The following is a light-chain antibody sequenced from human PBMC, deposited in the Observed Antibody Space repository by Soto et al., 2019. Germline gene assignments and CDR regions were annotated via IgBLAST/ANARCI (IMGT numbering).Light chain of an antibody. Sequence: DIVMTQFPDSLAVSLGERATINCKSSQSVFYSPNNKNYLAWYQQKAGQPPKLLIYWASTRESGVPYRFSGTGSGTDCSLTISSLQAEDVAVYYCQQYVDSPYTFGQGTKLEIK. V-gene: IGKV4-1*01. CDR1: QSVFYSPNNKNY. J-gene: IGKJ2*01. CDR2: WAS. CDR3: QQYVDSPYT.